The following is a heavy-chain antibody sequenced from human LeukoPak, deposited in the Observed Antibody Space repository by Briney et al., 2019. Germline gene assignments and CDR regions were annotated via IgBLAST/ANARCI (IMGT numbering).Heavy chain of an antibody. J-gene: IGHJ4*02. D-gene: IGHD6-13*01. CDR3: ARVVGSTYYFDY. V-gene: IGHV4-34*01. CDR2: INHSGST. CDR1: GGSFSGYY. Sequence: ASETLSLTCAVHGGSFSGYYWSWIRQPPGKGLEWIGEINHSGSTNYNPSLKSRVTISVDTSKNQFSLNLSSVTAADTAVYYCARVVGSTYYFDYWGQGTLVTVSS.